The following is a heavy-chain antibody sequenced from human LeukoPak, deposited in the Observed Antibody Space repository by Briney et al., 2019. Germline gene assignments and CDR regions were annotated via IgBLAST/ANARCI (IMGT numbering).Heavy chain of an antibody. J-gene: IGHJ3*02. Sequence: PSETLSLTCAVYGGSFSGYYWSWIRQPPGKGLEWIGEINHSGSTNYNPSLKSRVTISVDTSKNQFSLKLSSVTAADTAVYYCARRRSTYYYGSGSYYGPYAFDIWGQGTMVTVSS. CDR3: ARRRSTYYYGSGSYYGPYAFDI. CDR1: GGSFSGYY. D-gene: IGHD3-10*01. CDR2: INHSGST. V-gene: IGHV4-34*01.